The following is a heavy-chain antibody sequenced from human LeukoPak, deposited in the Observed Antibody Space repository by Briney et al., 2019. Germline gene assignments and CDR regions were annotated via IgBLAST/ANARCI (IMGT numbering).Heavy chain of an antibody. CDR3: ARDSSGYPDY. V-gene: IGHV3-43*02. Sequence: GGPLRLSCAASGFTFDDYAMHWVRQAPGKGLEWISLISGDSGCTYYVDSVKGRFTISRDKRKNSLYLQMNSLRTEDTALYYCARDSSGYPDYWGQGTLVTVSS. D-gene: IGHD3-3*01. J-gene: IGHJ4*02. CDR2: ISGDSGCT. CDR1: GFTFDDYA.